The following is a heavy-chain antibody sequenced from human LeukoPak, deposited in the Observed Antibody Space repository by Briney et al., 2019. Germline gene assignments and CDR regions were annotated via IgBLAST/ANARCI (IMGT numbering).Heavy chain of an antibody. CDR3: AKDERGYYDSSGFFGAIDY. Sequence: GGSLRLSCAASGFTFNRYAMHWVRQAPGKGLEWVAFIWYDGSNKYYADSVKGRFTVSRDNSKNTLYLQMNSLRAEDTAVYYCAKDERGYYDSSGFFGAIDYWGQGSLVSVSS. V-gene: IGHV3-30*02. D-gene: IGHD3-22*01. CDR2: IWYDGSNK. J-gene: IGHJ4*02. CDR1: GFTFNRYA.